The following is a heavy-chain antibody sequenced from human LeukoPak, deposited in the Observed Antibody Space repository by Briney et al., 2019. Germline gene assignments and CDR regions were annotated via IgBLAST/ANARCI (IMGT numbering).Heavy chain of an antibody. CDR3: ARVAYYDSSGYYFDY. V-gene: IGHV4-59*01. CDR2: IDSTGST. CDR1: GGSISTYY. Sequence: PSETLSLTCTVSGGSISTYYWSWIRQPPGKGLECIGNIDSTGSTNYEPSLKSRVTISVDTSKNQFSLRMRSVTAADTAVYYCARVAYYDSSGYYFDYWGQGTLVTVSS. J-gene: IGHJ4*02. D-gene: IGHD3-22*01.